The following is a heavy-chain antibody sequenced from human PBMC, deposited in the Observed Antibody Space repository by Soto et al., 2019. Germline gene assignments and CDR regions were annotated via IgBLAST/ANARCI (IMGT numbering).Heavy chain of an antibody. CDR1: GGSISSGGYY. CDR2: IYHSGST. J-gene: IGHJ4*02. Sequence: QLQLQESGSGLVKPSQTLSLTCAVSGGSISSGGYYWSWIRQPPGKGLEWVGYIYHSGSTYYNPSLKSRVPISVDRSKNQFSLKLSSVTAADTAVYYCASSHAGAHITAAVHWGQGTLVTVSS. CDR3: ASSHAGAHITAAVH. V-gene: IGHV4-30-2*01. D-gene: IGHD6-13*01.